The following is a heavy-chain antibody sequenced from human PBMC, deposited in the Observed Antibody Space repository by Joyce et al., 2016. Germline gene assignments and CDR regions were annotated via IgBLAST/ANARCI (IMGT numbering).Heavy chain of an antibody. J-gene: IGHJ4*02. CDR2: ISNDGSNK. Sequence: QVQLVESGGGVVQPGRSLRLSCAASGFTFSNYGMHWVRQAPGKGLEWVVVISNDGSNKYYVDSVKGRFTISRDNSKNTLYLQMNSLRPEDTAVYYCARALGWDSNSCHDYWGQGTLVTVSS. CDR3: ARALGWDSNSCHDY. V-gene: IGHV3-30*03. D-gene: IGHD6-13*01. CDR1: GFTFSNYG.